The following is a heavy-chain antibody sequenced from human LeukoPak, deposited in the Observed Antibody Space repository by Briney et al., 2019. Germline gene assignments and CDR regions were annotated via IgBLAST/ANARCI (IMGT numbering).Heavy chain of an antibody. CDR2: VWYGGSNK. J-gene: IGHJ4*02. CDR1: GFSFSSYG. V-gene: IGHV3-33*01. CDR3: ARDPSLRVTLDY. Sequence: GGSLRLSCAASGFSFSSYGMHWVRQAPGKGLEWVAVVWYGGSNKYYADSVKGRFTISRDNSKNMLYLEMNSLRAEDTAVYYCARDPSLRVTLDYWGQGTLVTVSS. D-gene: IGHD5/OR15-5a*01.